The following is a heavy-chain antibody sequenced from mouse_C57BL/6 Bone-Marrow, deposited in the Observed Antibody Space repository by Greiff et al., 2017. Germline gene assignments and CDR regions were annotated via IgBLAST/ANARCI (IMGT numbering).Heavy chain of an antibody. V-gene: IGHV5-17*01. CDR1: GFNFSDHG. CDR3: ARWGISAWFAY. D-gene: IGHD1-3*01. CDR2: ICSGSSTI. J-gene: IGHJ3*01. Sequence: EVHLVESGGGLVKPGGSLKLSCAAPGFNFSDHGMHWVRQAPEKGLELVAYICSGSSTIYYADTVQGRFIISRDNAKNTLFLQMTSLRSRDTAMYNCARWGISAWFAYWGQGTLVTVSA.